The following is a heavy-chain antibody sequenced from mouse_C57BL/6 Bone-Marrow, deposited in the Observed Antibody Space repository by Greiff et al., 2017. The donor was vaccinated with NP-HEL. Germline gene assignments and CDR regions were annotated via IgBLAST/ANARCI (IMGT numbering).Heavy chain of an antibody. V-gene: IGHV5-6*01. J-gene: IGHJ4*01. CDR2: ISSGGSYT. CDR3: ASPTFVTLNYAMDY. Sequence: EVMLVESGGDLVKPGGSLKLSCAASGFTFSSYGMSWVRQTPDKRLEWVATISSGGSYTYYTDSVKGRFTISRDNAKNTLYLQMSSLKSEDTAMYCCASPTFVTLNYAMDYWGQGTSVTVSS. D-gene: IGHD2-12*01. CDR1: GFTFSSYG.